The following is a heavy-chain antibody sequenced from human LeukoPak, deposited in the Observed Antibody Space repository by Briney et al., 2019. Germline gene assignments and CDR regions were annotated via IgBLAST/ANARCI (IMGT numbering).Heavy chain of an antibody. CDR2: ISYSGST. Sequence: SETLSLTCTVSGGSISSYYWSWIRQPPGKGLEWIGYISYSGSTNYNPSLKSRVTISVDTSKNQFSLKLSSVTAADTAVYYCARGGTYALVWGQGTLVTVSS. CDR1: GGSISSYY. V-gene: IGHV4-59*01. CDR3: ARGGTYALV. J-gene: IGHJ4*02. D-gene: IGHD3-16*01.